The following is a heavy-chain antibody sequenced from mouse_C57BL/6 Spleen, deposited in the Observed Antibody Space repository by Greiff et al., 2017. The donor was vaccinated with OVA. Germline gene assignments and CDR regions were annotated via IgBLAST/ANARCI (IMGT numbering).Heavy chain of an antibody. V-gene: IGHV1-64*01. D-gene: IGHD2-5*01. Sequence: QVQLQQSGAELVKPGASVKLSCKASGYTFTSYWMHWVKQRPGQGLAWIGMIHPNSGSTNYNEKFKSKATLTVDKSSSTAYMQLSSLTSEDSAVYYCARSSNYHYAMDYWGQGTSVTVSS. J-gene: IGHJ4*01. CDR3: ARSSNYHYAMDY. CDR2: IHPNSGST. CDR1: GYTFTSYW.